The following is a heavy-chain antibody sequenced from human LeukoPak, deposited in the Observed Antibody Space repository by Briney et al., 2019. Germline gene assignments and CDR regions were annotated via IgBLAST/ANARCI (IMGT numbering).Heavy chain of an antibody. V-gene: IGHV1-8*01. CDR1: GYTFTSYD. J-gene: IGHJ6*03. CDR2: MNPNSGNT. CDR3: ARAGRKSRRDYYYYMDV. Sequence: GASVKVSCKASGYTFTSYDINWVRQATGQGLEWMGWMNPNSGNTGYAQKFQGRVTITRNTSISTAYMELSSLRSEDTAVYYCARAGRKSRRDYYYYMDVWGKGTTVTVSS. D-gene: IGHD1-14*01.